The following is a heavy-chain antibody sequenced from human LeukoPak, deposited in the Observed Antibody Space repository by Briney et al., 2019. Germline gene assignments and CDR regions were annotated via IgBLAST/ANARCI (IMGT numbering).Heavy chain of an antibody. Sequence: PSETLSLTCTVSGGSISSYYWSWIRQPPGKGLEWIGYIYYSGSTYYNPSLKSRVTISVDTSKNQFSLKLSSVTAADTAVYYCARPIKYSGTDRDAFDIWGQGTMVTVSS. CDR3: ARPIKYSGTDRDAFDI. D-gene: IGHD1-26*01. CDR2: IYYSGST. V-gene: IGHV4-59*08. CDR1: GGSISSYY. J-gene: IGHJ3*02.